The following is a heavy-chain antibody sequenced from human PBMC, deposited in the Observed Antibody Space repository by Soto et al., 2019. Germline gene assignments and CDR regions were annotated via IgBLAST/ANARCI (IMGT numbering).Heavy chain of an antibody. CDR1: AGSMRSSPRH. D-gene: IGHD1-26*01. Sequence: QAQSLTCTASAGSMRSSPRHLCWIRQPPGKGLEWIASIKYSGTTFYNPSLKSRVTLSVDTSKNQFALKLSSVTAAETAVYYCARHGITGSYYDAFDIWGQGTMVT. J-gene: IGHJ3*02. CDR2: IKYSGTT. V-gene: IGHV4-39*01. CDR3: ARHGITGSYYDAFDI.